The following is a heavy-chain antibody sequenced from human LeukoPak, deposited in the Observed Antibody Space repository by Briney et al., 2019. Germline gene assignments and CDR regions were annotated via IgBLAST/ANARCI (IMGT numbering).Heavy chain of an antibody. CDR1: GGSISSYY. V-gene: IGHV4-59*08. CDR2: IFYSGSP. J-gene: IGHJ4*02. Sequence: SETLSLTCTVSGGSISSYYWSWIRQSPGKGLEWIGNIFYSGSPNYNPSLKSRVTVSFDTSKNQFSLNLSSVTAADTAGYYCARVGHIAAPGTYDYWGQGTLVTVSS. CDR3: ARVGHIAAPGTYDY. D-gene: IGHD6-13*01.